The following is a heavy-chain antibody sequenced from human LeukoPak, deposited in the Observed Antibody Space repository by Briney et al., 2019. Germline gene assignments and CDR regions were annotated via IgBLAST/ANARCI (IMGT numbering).Heavy chain of an antibody. Sequence: PSETLSLTCTVSGGSISSYYWSWIRQPAGKGLEWIGRIYTSGSTNYNPSPKSRVTISVDKSKNQFSLKLSSVTAADTAVYYCARARISWSFGGGYYYYYFMDVWGKGTTVTVSS. CDR1: GGSISSYY. CDR3: ARARISWSFGGGYYYYYFMDV. D-gene: IGHD6-13*01. CDR2: IYTSGST. J-gene: IGHJ6*03. V-gene: IGHV4-4*07.